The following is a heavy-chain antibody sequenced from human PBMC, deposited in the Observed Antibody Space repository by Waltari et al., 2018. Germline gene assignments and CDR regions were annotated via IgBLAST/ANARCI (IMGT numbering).Heavy chain of an antibody. Sequence: QLQLQESGPGLVTPSETLSLTCTVSGGSISSSSYYWGWIRPPPGKGLEWIGSIYYSGSTYYNPSLKSRVTISVDTSKNQFSLKLSSVTAADTTVYYCAENDYYYDSSGYRSWGQGTLVTVSS. CDR1: GGSISSSSYY. CDR2: IYYSGST. V-gene: IGHV4-39*01. CDR3: AENDYYYDSSGYRS. J-gene: IGHJ5*02. D-gene: IGHD3-22*01.